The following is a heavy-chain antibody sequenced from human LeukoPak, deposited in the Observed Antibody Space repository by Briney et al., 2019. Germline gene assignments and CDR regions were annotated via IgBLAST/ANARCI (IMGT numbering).Heavy chain of an antibody. V-gene: IGHV4-34*01. CDR2: INHSGST. CDR1: GGYFSGYY. CDR3: ARDGTEDYYDSSGYSGYFDY. D-gene: IGHD3-22*01. J-gene: IGHJ4*02. Sequence: KPSETLSLTCAVYGGYFSGYYWSWIRQPPGKGLEWIGEINHSGSTNYNPSLKSRVTISVDTFKNQFSLKLSSVTAADTAVYYCARDGTEDYYDSSGYSGYFDYRGQGTLVTVSS.